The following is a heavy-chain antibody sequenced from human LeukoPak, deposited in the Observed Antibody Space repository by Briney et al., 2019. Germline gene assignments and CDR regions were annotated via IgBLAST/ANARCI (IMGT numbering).Heavy chain of an antibody. D-gene: IGHD1-26*01. CDR3: AKDDPTGRYL. J-gene: IGHJ4*02. Sequence: PGGSLRLSCTASGFTLSSFGMHWVRQTPGKGLEWVTFIHNYETTEYYADSVKGRFTISRDNSKNTVYLQMNSLRVEDTAVYYCAKDDPTGRYLWGQGTLVTVSS. V-gene: IGHV3-30*02. CDR2: IHNYETTE. CDR1: GFTLSSFG.